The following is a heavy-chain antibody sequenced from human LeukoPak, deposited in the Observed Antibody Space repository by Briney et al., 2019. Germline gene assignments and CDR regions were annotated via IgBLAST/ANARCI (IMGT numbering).Heavy chain of an antibody. V-gene: IGHV4-4*07. CDR1: GGSINTYY. CDR3: ARGRKGIAVAGTFRFDP. Sequence: SETLSLTCTVSGGSINTYYWSWIRQPAGKGLEWIGRIYSTGITTYNPSLKGRVTMSVDTSKNQFSLKLSSVTAADTAVYYCARGRKGIAVAGTFRFDPWGQGTLVTVSS. J-gene: IGHJ5*02. CDR2: IYSTGIT. D-gene: IGHD6-19*01.